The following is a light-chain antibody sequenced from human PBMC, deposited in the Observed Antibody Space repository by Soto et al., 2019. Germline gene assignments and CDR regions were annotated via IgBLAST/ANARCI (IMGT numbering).Light chain of an antibody. CDR2: SAS. CDR3: QQYHNWPIT. J-gene: IGKJ4*01. Sequence: EIVMTQSPATLSVSPGETVSLSCRASQSLTSDLAWYQQKPGQAPRLLIYSASTRATGIPARFSGSVSGTEFTLTISSLQSEDFANYFCQQYHNWPITFGGGTRVEIK. V-gene: IGKV3D-15*01. CDR1: QSLTSD.